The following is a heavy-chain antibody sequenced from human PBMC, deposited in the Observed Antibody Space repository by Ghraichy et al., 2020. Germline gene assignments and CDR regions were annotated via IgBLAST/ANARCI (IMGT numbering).Heavy chain of an antibody. CDR3: AKDLGDGYTLFDY. D-gene: IGHD5-24*01. CDR1: GFNFQYYA. Sequence: GSLRLSCAASGFNFQYYAMSWVRQAPGKGLEWVSGITGSGGSTHYAVSVKGRFTISRDNSKNTLFLQMKSLRAEDTAVYYCAKDLGDGYTLFDYWGQGTLVTVSS. CDR2: ITGSGGST. V-gene: IGHV3-23*01. J-gene: IGHJ4*02.